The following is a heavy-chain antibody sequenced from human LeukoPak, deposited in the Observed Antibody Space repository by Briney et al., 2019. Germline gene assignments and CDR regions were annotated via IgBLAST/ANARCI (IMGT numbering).Heavy chain of an antibody. Sequence: PGGSLRLSCAASGFTFSNFAMTWVRQAPGKGLVWVSRINSDGSSTNYADSVKGRFTISRDNAKNTLYLQMNSLRAEDTAVYYCAREVTRVVDYWGQGTLVTVSS. CDR3: AREVTRVVDY. D-gene: IGHD4-23*01. CDR1: GFTFSNFA. J-gene: IGHJ4*02. CDR2: INSDGSST. V-gene: IGHV3-74*01.